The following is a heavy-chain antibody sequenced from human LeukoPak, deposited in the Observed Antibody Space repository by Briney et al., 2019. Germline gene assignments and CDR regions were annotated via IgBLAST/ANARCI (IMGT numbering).Heavy chain of an antibody. CDR3: AKFGTYPVHVSYSYYYMDV. CDR2: VYYTGTT. CDR1: GGSISAHY. Sequence: SETLSLTCTVSGGSISAHYWSWLRQPPGKGLEYIGDVYYTGTTNYNPSLKSRVTMSVDTSKNQFSLRLTSVTAADTALYYCAKFGTYPVHVSYSYYYMDVWGKGTTVTVSS. J-gene: IGHJ6*03. V-gene: IGHV4-59*11. D-gene: IGHD1-26*01.